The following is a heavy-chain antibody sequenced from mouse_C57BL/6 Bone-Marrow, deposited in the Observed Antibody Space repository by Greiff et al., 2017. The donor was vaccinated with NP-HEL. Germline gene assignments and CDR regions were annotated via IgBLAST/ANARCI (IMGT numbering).Heavy chain of an antibody. CDR1: GYTFTDHT. V-gene: IGHV1-78*01. D-gene: IGHD1-1*01. CDR2: IYPRDGSI. J-gene: IGHJ4*01. CDR3: ARNYYGSSYDYYAMDY. Sequence: QVQLQQSDAELVKPGASVKISCKVSGYTFTDHTIHWMKQRPEQGLEWIGYIYPRDGSIKYNEKFKGKATLTADKSSSTAYMQLNSLTSEDSAVYFCARNYYGSSYDYYAMDYWGQGTSVTVSS.